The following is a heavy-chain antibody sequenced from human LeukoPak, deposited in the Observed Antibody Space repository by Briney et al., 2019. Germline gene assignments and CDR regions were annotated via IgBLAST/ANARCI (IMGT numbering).Heavy chain of an antibody. V-gene: IGHV4-59*08. CDR2: IYYSGST. CDR3: ARQHDSGWAGFGY. D-gene: IGHD6-19*01. J-gene: IGHJ4*02. Sequence: PSETLSLTCTVSGGSMSSYSWNWVRQPPGKGLEWIGYIYYSGSTNYNPSLKSRVTISVDTSKEHFSLNLRSVTAADTAFYYCARQHDSGWAGFGYWGLGILVTVSS. CDR1: GGSMSSYS.